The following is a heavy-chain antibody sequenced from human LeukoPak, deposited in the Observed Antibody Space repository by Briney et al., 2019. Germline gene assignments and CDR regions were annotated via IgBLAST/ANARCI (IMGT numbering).Heavy chain of an antibody. CDR2: ISSSGSTI. CDR3: ARDRYSSSGPSHDY. Sequence: PGGSLRLSCAASGFTFSDYYMSWIRQAPGKGLEWVSYISSSGSTIYYADSVKGRFTISRGNAKNSLYLQMNSLRAEDTAVYYCARDRYSSSGPSHDYWGQGTLVTVSS. J-gene: IGHJ4*02. V-gene: IGHV3-11*01. CDR1: GFTFSDYY. D-gene: IGHD6-6*01.